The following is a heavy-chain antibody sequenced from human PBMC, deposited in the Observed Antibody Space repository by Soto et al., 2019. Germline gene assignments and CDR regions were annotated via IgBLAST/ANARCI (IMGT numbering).Heavy chain of an antibody. CDR2: ISGSGGST. D-gene: IGHD5-12*01. CDR3: PKEVAGAAYCFNGMDV. V-gene: IGHV3-23*01. Sequence: GGSLRLSCAASGFTFSSYAMSWVRQAPGKGLEWVSAISGSGGSTYYADSVKGRFTISRDNSKNTLYLQMNSLRAEDTAVYYCPKEVAGAAYCFNGMDVWGQGTTVTVSS. CDR1: GFTFSSYA. J-gene: IGHJ6*02.